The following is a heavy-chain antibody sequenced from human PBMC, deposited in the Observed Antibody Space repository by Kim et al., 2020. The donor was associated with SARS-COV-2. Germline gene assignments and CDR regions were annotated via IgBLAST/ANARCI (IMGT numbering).Heavy chain of an antibody. V-gene: IGHV3-11*03. CDR1: GFTFSDYY. CDR3: ARGHYESSGYFLDY. Sequence: GGSLRLSCAASGFTFSDYYMSWIRQAPGKGLEWVSYISSSSSYTNYADSVKGRFTISRDNAKNSLYLQMNSLRTEDTAVYYCARGHYESSGYFLDYWGQGTLVTVYS. J-gene: IGHJ4*02. CDR2: ISSSSSYT. D-gene: IGHD3-22*01.